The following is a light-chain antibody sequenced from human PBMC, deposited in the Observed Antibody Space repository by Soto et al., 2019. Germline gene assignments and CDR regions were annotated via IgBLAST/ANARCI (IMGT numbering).Light chain of an antibody. Sequence: DIQVTQSPSSLSASVGDRVTIICRASEWMNRYLTWYQQQPGQPPKLLIFAAYSLQSGGPSRFSGSECGTDFTLTISSLQPEDFAPYYWQQTYSHPYTFGQGTILQIK. CDR3: QQTYSHPYT. CDR1: EWMNRY. J-gene: IGKJ2*01. V-gene: IGKV1-39*01. CDR2: AAY.